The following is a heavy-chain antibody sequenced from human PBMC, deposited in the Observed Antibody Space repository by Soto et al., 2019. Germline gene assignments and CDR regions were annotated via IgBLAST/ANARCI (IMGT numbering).Heavy chain of an antibody. CDR2: ISWNSGSI. CDR1: GFTFDDYA. D-gene: IGHD3-22*01. V-gene: IGHV3-9*01. Sequence: GGSLRLSCAASGFTFDDYAMHWVRQAPGKGLEWVSGISWNSGSIGYADSVKGRFTISRDNAKNSLYLQMNSLRAEDTALYYCAKEDSSGYYYGDDAFDIWGQGTMVT. J-gene: IGHJ3*02. CDR3: AKEDSSGYYYGDDAFDI.